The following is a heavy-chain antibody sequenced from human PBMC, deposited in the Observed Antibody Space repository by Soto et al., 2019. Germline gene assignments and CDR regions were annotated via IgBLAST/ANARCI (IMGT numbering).Heavy chain of an antibody. CDR1: GFTFSSYG. CDR2: IWYDGSNK. Sequence: QVQLVESGGGVVQPGRSLRLSCAASGFTFSSYGMHWVRQAPGKGLEWVAVIWYDGSNKYYADSVKGRFTISRDNSKNTLYLQMNSLRAEDTAVYHCARPQAPWGGSRYGMDVWGQGTTVTVSS. D-gene: IGHD3-10*01. V-gene: IGHV3-33*01. CDR3: ARPQAPWGGSRYGMDV. J-gene: IGHJ6*02.